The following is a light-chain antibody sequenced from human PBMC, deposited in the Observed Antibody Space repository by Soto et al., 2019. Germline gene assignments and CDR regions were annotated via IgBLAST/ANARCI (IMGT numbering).Light chain of an antibody. J-gene: IGLJ1*01. Sequence: SVLTQPASVSGSPGQSITISCTGSSSDVGDYNYVSWYQQHPGKAPKLMIYDVSNRPPGVSNRFSGSKSGSTASLTISGLQAEDEADYYCSSYTSSGTLVFGTGTRSPS. V-gene: IGLV2-14*01. CDR3: SSYTSSGTLV. CDR2: DVS. CDR1: SSDVGDYNY.